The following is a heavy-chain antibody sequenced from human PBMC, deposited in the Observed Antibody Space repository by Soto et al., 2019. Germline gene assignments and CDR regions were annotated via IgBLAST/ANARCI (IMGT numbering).Heavy chain of an antibody. Sequence: GESLKISCKGSGYSFTIYWIGWVRQMPGKGLEWMGIIYPGDSDTRYSPSFQGQVTISADKSISTAYLQWSSLKASDTAMYYCARRGATVVTAYYYYGMDVWGQGTTVTVSS. CDR2: IYPGDSDT. J-gene: IGHJ6*02. CDR1: GYSFTIYW. CDR3: ARRGATVVTAYYYYGMDV. V-gene: IGHV5-51*01. D-gene: IGHD1-26*01.